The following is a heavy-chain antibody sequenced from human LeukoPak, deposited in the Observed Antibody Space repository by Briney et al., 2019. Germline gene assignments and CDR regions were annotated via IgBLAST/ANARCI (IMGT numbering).Heavy chain of an antibody. V-gene: IGHV1-69*04. D-gene: IGHD4-23*01. J-gene: IGHJ6*03. CDR3: ARGPDYGGKTPQGLYYYYYYMDV. Sequence: ASVKVSCKASGGTFSSYAISWVRQAPGQGLEWMGRIIPILGTANYAQKFQGRVTITADKSTSTAYMELSSLRSEDTAVYYCARGPDYGGKTPQGLYYYYYYMDVWGKGTTVTVSS. CDR2: IIPILGTA. CDR1: GGTFSSYA.